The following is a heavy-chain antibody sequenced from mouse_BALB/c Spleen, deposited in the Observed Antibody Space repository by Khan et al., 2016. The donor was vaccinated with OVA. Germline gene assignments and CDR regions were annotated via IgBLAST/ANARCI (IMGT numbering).Heavy chain of an antibody. J-gene: IGHJ3*01. CDR1: GYTFTDYA. Sequence: QVQLQQSGAELVRPGVSVKISCKGSGYTFTDYAMHWVKQSHAKSLEWIGVISTYYDDADYNQWFQGKASMTVDRSSSTAYLELARLTSEDSAIYYCARGGRFAYWGQGTLVTVSA. CDR3: ARGGRFAY. CDR2: ISTYYDDA. V-gene: IGHV1S137*01. D-gene: IGHD1-1*02.